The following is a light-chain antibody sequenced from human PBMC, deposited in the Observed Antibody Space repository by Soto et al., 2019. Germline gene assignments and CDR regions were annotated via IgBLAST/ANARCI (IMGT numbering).Light chain of an antibody. J-gene: IGKJ1*01. CDR1: QSVSSK. CDR3: QQYNNWT. V-gene: IGKV3-15*01. CDR2: DAS. Sequence: EIVMTQSPATLSVSPGERATLSCRASQSVSSKVAWYQQKPGPAPRLLIYDASVRATGIPDRFSGRGSGTEFTLTISSLQSEDFAFYYCQQYNNWTFGQGTRVVIK.